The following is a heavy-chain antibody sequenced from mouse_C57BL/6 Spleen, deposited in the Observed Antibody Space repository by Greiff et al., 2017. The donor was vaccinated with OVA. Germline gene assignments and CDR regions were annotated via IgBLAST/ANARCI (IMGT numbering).Heavy chain of an antibody. J-gene: IGHJ2*01. Sequence: VQVVESGAELVRPGASVTLSCKASGYTFTDYEMHWVKQTPVHGLEWIGAIDPETGGTAYNQKFKGKAILTADKSSSTAYMELRSLTSEDSAVYYCTRKGYGSSYGYFDYWGQGTTLTVSS. CDR2: IDPETGGT. D-gene: IGHD1-1*01. V-gene: IGHV1-15*01. CDR3: TRKGYGSSYGYFDY. CDR1: GYTFTDYE.